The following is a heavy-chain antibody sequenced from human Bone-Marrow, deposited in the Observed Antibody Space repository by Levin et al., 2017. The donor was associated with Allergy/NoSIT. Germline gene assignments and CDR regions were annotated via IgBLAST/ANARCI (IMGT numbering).Heavy chain of an antibody. V-gene: IGHV3-7*04. Sequence: GESLKISCAASGFIFSSYWMSWVRQAPGKGLEWVANIKYDGSEKYYADSVKGRFTISRDNAKNSLYLQMSSLRAEDTAVYFCARDVRYGHFDYWGQGTLVTVSS. CDR2: IKYDGSEK. D-gene: IGHD3-16*01. J-gene: IGHJ4*02. CDR3: ARDVRYGHFDY. CDR1: GFIFSSYW.